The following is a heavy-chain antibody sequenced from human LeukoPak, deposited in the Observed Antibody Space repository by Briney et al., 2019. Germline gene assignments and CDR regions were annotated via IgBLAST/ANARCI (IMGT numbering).Heavy chain of an antibody. Sequence: PSETLSLTCTVSGGSISSGSYYWGWIRQPPGKGLEWIGNIYYSGSTYYNPSLKSRVTISVDTSKNQFSLKLSSVTAADTAVYYCARGGRWLRSPFDYWGQGTLVTVSS. J-gene: IGHJ4*02. D-gene: IGHD5-12*01. CDR2: IYYSGST. V-gene: IGHV4-39*07. CDR3: ARGGRWLRSPFDY. CDR1: GGSISSGSYY.